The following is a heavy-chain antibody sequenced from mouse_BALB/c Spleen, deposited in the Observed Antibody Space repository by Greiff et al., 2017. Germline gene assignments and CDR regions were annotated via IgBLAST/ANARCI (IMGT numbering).Heavy chain of an antibody. V-gene: IGHV5-6-5*01. CDR1: GFTFRSYA. D-gene: IGHD2-14*01. CDR3: ARGYRDDGDWYVDV. Sequence: VKLVASGGGLVKPGGSLKLSCAASGFTFRSYAMSLVRQTPEKRLEWVASISSGGSTYYPDSVKGRFTISRDNARNILYLQMSSLRSEDTAMYYSARGYRDDGDWYVDVWGAGTKVSVCS. CDR2: ISSGGST. J-gene: IGHJ1*01.